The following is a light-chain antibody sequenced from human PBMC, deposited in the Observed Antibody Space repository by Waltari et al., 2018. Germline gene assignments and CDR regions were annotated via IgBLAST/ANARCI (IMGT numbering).Light chain of an antibody. J-gene: IGLJ2*01. Sequence: QSALTQPASVSGSPGQSITISCTGTSSDVGGYNYVSWYQQHPGKAPKLMIYDVSKRPSGVSNRFSGSKFGNTASLTISGLQAEDEADYYCSSYTSSSTYVVFGGGTKLTVL. CDR1: SSDVGGYNY. CDR2: DVS. V-gene: IGLV2-14*01. CDR3: SSYTSSSTYVV.